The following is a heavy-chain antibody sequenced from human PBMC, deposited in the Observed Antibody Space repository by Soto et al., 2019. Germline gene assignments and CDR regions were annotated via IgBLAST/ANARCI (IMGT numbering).Heavy chain of an antibody. CDR1: GFTFSSYG. Sequence: GGSLRLSCAASGFTFSSYGMHWVRQAPGKGLEWVAVIWYDGSNKYYADSVKGRFTISRDNSKNTLYLQMNSLRAEDTAVSYCARVWQQPTLGVYPYYYYYYMDVWGKGTTVTVSS. V-gene: IGHV3-33*01. CDR2: IWYDGSNK. D-gene: IGHD6-13*01. J-gene: IGHJ6*03. CDR3: ARVWQQPTLGVYPYYYYYYMDV.